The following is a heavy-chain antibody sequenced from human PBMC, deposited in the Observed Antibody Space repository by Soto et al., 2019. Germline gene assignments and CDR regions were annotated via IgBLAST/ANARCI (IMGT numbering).Heavy chain of an antibody. V-gene: IGHV4-59*01. Sequence: LSETLSLTCTVSGVSISGYYWNWIRQSPGKGLEWIGYVHYTGSTNYNPSLKSRVTMSIDTSKNQFSLNLNSVTAADTAVYYCARSSPVVTAPWGQGTLVTVSS. CDR1: GVSISGYY. J-gene: IGHJ5*02. D-gene: IGHD2-21*02. CDR3: ARSSPVVTAP. CDR2: VHYTGST.